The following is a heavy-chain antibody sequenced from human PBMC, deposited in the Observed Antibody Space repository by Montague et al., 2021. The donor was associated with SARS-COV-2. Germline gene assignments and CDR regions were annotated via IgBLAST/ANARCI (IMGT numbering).Heavy chain of an antibody. D-gene: IGHD3-10*02. CDR2: ISSSSSYI. J-gene: IGHJ4*02. Sequence: SLRLSCAASGFTFSSYEMNWVRQAPGKGLEWVSYISSSSSYIYYADSVKGRFTISRDNAKSSLYLQMNSLRAEDTAVYYCARGGVRQQVIGFWGQGSLVTVSS. V-gene: IGHV3-21*01. CDR1: GFTFSSYE. CDR3: ARGGVRQQVIGF.